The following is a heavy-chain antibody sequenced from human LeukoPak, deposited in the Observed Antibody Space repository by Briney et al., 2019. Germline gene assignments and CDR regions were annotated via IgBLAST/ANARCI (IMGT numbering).Heavy chain of an antibody. D-gene: IGHD6-13*01. CDR1: GYRFTDYW. CDR3: ARHGTPAAAGSAFDI. J-gene: IGHJ3*02. Sequence: GESLKISCKGSGYRFTDYWIGWVRQMPGKGLEWMGIIFPGHSQTKYGPSFQGQVTISADKSVSTAYLQWSSLRASDTAMYYCARHGTPAAAGSAFDIWGQGTMVTVSS. V-gene: IGHV5-51*01. CDR2: IFPGHSQT.